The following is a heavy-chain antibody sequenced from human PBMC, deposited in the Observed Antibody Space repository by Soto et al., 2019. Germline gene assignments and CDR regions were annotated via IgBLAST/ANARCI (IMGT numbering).Heavy chain of an antibody. J-gene: IGHJ6*02. CDR1: GFTFSSYG. V-gene: IGHV3-30*18. Sequence: QVQLVESGGGVVQPGRSLRLSCAASGFTFSSYGMHWVRQAPGKGPEWVAVISYDGSNKYYADSVKGRFTISRDNSKNTLYLQMNSLRAEDTAVYYCAKPRNWGKGYYYGMDVWGQGTTVTVSS. CDR2: ISYDGSNK. D-gene: IGHD7-27*01. CDR3: AKPRNWGKGYYYGMDV.